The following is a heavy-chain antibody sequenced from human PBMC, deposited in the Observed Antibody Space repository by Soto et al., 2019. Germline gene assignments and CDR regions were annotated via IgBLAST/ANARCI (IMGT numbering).Heavy chain of an antibody. CDR3: ARDPPDFNSGFDF. CDR1: GDSVSNNRAT. D-gene: IGHD1-26*01. Sequence: PSQTLSLTCAISGDSVSNNRATWNWIRQSPSGGLEWLGRTYYRSKWISDYAMSVKSRISINPGTSKNLISLHLNSVTPEDTAVYYCARDPPDFNSGFDFWGQGTPVTVSS. V-gene: IGHV6-1*01. CDR2: TYYRSKWIS. J-gene: IGHJ4*02.